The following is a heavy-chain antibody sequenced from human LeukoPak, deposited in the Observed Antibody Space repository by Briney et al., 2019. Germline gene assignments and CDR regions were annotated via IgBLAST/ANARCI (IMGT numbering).Heavy chain of an antibody. Sequence: SETLSLTCTVSDGSISSYYWSWIRQPAGKGLEWIGRIYTSGSTNYNPSLKSRVSMSVDTSKNQFSLKLSSVTAADTAVYYCARDLGSTWYSGVIDYWGQGTLVTVSS. CDR3: ARDLGSTWYSGVIDY. V-gene: IGHV4-4*07. CDR2: IYTSGST. D-gene: IGHD6-13*01. J-gene: IGHJ4*02. CDR1: DGSISSYY.